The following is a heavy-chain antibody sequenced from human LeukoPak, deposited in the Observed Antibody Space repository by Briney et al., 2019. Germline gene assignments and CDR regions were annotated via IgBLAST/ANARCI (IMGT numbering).Heavy chain of an antibody. Sequence: GGSLRLSCAASGFTFIDAWMSWVRQAPGKGLEWVGRIKSKAGGGTPDYAAPVKGRFTFSRDDSQNTLYVQMDSLTTDDTAVYYCATIRDSSSWAFDYWGQGTLVNVSS. V-gene: IGHV3-15*01. J-gene: IGHJ4*02. CDR1: GFTFIDAW. CDR2: IKSKAGGGTP. D-gene: IGHD6-13*01. CDR3: ATIRDSSSWAFDY.